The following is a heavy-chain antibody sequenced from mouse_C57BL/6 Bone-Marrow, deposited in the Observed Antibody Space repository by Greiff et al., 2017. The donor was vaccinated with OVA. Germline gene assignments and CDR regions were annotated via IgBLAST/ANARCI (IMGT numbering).Heavy chain of an antibody. V-gene: IGHV1-22*01. J-gene: IGHJ1*03. CDR2: INPNNGGT. CDR3: ASIGYPYWYFDV. CDR1: GYTFTDYN. Sequence: EVKLQESGPELVKPGASVKMSCKASGYTFTDYNMHWVKQSHGKSLEWIGYINPNNGGTSYNQKFKGKATLTVNKSSSTAYMELRSLTSEDSAVYYCASIGYPYWYFDVWGTGTTVTVSS. D-gene: IGHD2-2*01.